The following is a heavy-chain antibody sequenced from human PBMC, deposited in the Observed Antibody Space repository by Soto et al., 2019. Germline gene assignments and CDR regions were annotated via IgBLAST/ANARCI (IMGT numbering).Heavy chain of an antibody. V-gene: IGHV1-69*13. Sequence: AVKVSCKTSGCNFNTYALTWVRQAPGQGLEWIGGIIPMFDIKNVAQRFQGRVTLNADDSMTTAYMEMTSLRSDDTAVYYCAKEAGDHWGQGTLVTVSS. CDR3: AKEAGDH. J-gene: IGHJ4*02. D-gene: IGHD3-10*01. CDR2: IIPMFDIK. CDR1: GCNFNTYA.